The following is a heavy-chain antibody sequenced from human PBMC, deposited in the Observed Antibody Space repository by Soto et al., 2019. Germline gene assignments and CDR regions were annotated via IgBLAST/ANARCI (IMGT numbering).Heavy chain of an antibody. V-gene: IGHV3-30*03. J-gene: IGHJ4*02. CDR2: ISYDGSNK. D-gene: IGHD2-21*01. CDR1: GFTFSSYC. CDR3: ARSLYIPRHYD. Sequence: VGSLRPSFAPSGFTFSSYCMHRVRQAPGKGLEWVAVISYDGSNKYYADSVKGRFTISXXXSXXTXXLXXNXXRDXDTAVYYFARSLYIPRHYDWGQVILVA.